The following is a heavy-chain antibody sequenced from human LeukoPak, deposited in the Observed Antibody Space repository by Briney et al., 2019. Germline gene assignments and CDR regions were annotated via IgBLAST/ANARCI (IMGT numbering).Heavy chain of an antibody. Sequence: SETLSLTCTVSGGSISSGGYYWSWIRQHPGKGLEWIGYIYYSGSTYYNPSLKSRVTISVDTSKNQFSLKLSSVTAADTAVYYCAREALVVAAHRGYYYGMDVWGQGTTVTVSS. CDR3: AREALVVAAHRGYYYGMDV. D-gene: IGHD2-15*01. J-gene: IGHJ6*02. CDR2: IYYSGST. CDR1: GGSISSGGYY. V-gene: IGHV4-31*03.